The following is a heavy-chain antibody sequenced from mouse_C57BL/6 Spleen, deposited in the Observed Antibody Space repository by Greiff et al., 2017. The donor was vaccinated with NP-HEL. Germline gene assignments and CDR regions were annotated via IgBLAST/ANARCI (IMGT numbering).Heavy chain of an antibody. J-gene: IGHJ3*01. CDR1: GYTFTSYD. V-gene: IGHV1-85*01. Sequence: QVQLQQSGPELVKPGASVKLSCKASGYTFTSYDINWVKQRPGQGLEWIGWLYPRDGSTKYNEKFKGKATLTVDTSSSTAYMELHSLTSEDSAVYFCARFWGLLTWFAYWGQGTLVTVSA. D-gene: IGHD2-3*01. CDR3: ARFWGLLTWFAY. CDR2: LYPRDGST.